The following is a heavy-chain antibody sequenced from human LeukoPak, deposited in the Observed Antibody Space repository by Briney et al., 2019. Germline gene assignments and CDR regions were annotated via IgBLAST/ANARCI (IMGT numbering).Heavy chain of an antibody. D-gene: IGHD5-24*01. CDR2: ISGSGGST. Sequence: GGYLRLSCAASGFTFSSYAMSWVRQAPGKGLEWVSVISGSGGSTYYVDSVKGRFTISRDNSKNTLYLQMNSLRAEDTAVYYCANQKWPQLRFDYWGQGTLVTVSS. J-gene: IGHJ4*02. CDR3: ANQKWPQLRFDY. V-gene: IGHV3-23*01. CDR1: GFTFSSYA.